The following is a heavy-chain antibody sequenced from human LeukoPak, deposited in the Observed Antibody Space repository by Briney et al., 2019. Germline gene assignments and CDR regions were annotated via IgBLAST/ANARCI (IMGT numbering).Heavy chain of an antibody. CDR3: SRDSFGGIDY. CDR1: GFTFSNAW. CDR2: IKEDGSEK. Sequence: GGSLRLSCAASGFTFSNAWMSWVRQAPGRGLEWVANIKEDGSEKYYVDSVKGRFTISRDNAKNSLYLQMNSLRAEDTAVYYCSRDSFGGIDYWGQGTLVTVSS. J-gene: IGHJ4*02. V-gene: IGHV3-7*01. D-gene: IGHD2-15*01.